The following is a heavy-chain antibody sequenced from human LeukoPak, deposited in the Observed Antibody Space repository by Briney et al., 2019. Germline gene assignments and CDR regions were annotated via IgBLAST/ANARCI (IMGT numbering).Heavy chain of an antibody. CDR3: AGQKSMVRGAAWFDP. J-gene: IGHJ5*02. CDR2: INHSGST. CDR1: GGSFSGYY. Sequence: PSETLSLTCAVYGGSFSGYYWSWIRQPPGKGLEWIGEINHSGSTNYNPSLKSRVTISVDTSKNQFSLKLSSVTAADTAVYYCAGQKSMVRGAAWFDPWGQGTLVTVSS. D-gene: IGHD3-10*01. V-gene: IGHV4-34*01.